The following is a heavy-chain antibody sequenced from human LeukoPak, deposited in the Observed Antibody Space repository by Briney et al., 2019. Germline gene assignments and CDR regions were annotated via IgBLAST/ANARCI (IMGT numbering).Heavy chain of an antibody. V-gene: IGHV3-9*01. Sequence: GGSLRLSCAASGFTFDDYAMHWVRHAPGKGLEWVSGISWNSGRIGYADSVKGRFTISRDNAKNSLYLQMNSLRAEDTALYYCVKDRVWFGELLNPLFDNWGQGTLVTVSS. J-gene: IGHJ4*02. CDR1: GFTFDDYA. D-gene: IGHD3-10*01. CDR2: ISWNSGRI. CDR3: VKDRVWFGELLNPLFDN.